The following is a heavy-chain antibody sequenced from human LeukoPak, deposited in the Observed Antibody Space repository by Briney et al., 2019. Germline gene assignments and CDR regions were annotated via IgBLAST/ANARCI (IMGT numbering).Heavy chain of an antibody. Sequence: PGGSLRLSCAASGFPFSSYAMSWVRQAPGGGLEWVSAISGSGGSTYYADSVKGRFTISRDNSKNTLYLQMNSLRAEDTAVYYCAKATDIVATTYFDYWGQGTLVTVSS. V-gene: IGHV3-23*01. CDR2: ISGSGGST. CDR1: GFPFSSYA. D-gene: IGHD5-12*01. J-gene: IGHJ4*02. CDR3: AKATDIVATTYFDY.